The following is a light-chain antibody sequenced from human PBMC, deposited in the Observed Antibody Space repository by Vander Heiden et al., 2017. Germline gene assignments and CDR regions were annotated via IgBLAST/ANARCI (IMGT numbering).Light chain of an antibody. J-gene: IGKJ1*01. CDR1: QSISSY. CDR3: QQSYNTPWT. CDR2: AAS. V-gene: IGKV1-39*01. Sequence: IHMTQSPSSLSASVGDRVTSTCRASQSISSYLNWYQQKPGKAPKLLIYAASSLQSGVPSRFSGSGSGTDFTLTISSLQPEDFATYYCQQSYNTPWTFGQGTKVEIK.